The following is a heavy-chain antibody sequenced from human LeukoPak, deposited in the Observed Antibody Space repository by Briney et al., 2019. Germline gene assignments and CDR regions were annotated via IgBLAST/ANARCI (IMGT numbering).Heavy chain of an antibody. Sequence: GGSLRLSCAASGFTFSSYAMSWVRQAPGKGLEWVSAISGSGGSTYYADSVKGRFTISRDNSKNTLYLQMNSLRAEDTAVYYCAKVGYYYDSSGYSPQLSQFDYWGQGTLVTVSS. CDR2: ISGSGGST. D-gene: IGHD3-22*01. V-gene: IGHV3-23*01. CDR3: AKVGYYYDSSGYSPQLSQFDY. J-gene: IGHJ4*02. CDR1: GFTFSSYA.